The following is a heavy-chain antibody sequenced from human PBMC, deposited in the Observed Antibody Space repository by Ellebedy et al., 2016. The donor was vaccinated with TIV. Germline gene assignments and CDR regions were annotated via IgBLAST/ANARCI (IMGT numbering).Heavy chain of an antibody. D-gene: IGHD6-19*01. CDR3: ARDSGPVDY. Sequence: SETLSLTXTVSGGSISSGGYSWSWIRQPPGKGLEWIGYIYHSGSTYYNPSLKSRVTISVDRSKNQFSLKLSSVTAADTAVYYCARDSGPVDYWGQGTLVTVSS. J-gene: IGHJ4*02. V-gene: IGHV4-30-2*01. CDR2: IYHSGST. CDR1: GGSISSGGYS.